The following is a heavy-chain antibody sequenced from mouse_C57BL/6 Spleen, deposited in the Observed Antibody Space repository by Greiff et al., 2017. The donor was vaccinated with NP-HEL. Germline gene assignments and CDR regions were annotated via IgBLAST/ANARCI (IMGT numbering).Heavy chain of an antibody. V-gene: IGHV5-17*01. CDR2: ISSGSSTI. Sequence: DVMLVESGGGLVKPGGSLKLSCAASGFTFSDYGMHWVRQAPEKGLEWVAYISSGSSTIYYADTVKGRFTISRDNAKNTLFLQMTSLRSEDTAMYYCASPYYYGSSYYAMDYWGQGTSVTVSS. CDR3: ASPYYYGSSYYAMDY. J-gene: IGHJ4*01. CDR1: GFTFSDYG. D-gene: IGHD1-1*01.